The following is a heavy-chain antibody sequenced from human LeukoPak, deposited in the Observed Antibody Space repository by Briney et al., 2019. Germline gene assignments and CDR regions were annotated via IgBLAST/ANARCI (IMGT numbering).Heavy chain of an antibody. CDR2: IIPIFGTA. CDR1: GGTFSSYA. J-gene: IGHJ4*02. CDR3: ARGPHLFLTNYFIAY. Sequence: SAKVYCKASGGTFSSYAISWVRQAPGQGLEWMGGIIPIFGTANYAQKFQGRVTITADKSTSTAYMELNRLRSDDTAMYYCARGPHLFLTNYFIAYWGQGTLVTVSS. V-gene: IGHV1-69*06. D-gene: IGHD3-9*01.